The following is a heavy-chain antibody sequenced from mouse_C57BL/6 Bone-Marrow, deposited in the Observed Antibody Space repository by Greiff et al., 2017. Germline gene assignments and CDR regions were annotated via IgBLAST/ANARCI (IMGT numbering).Heavy chain of an antibody. D-gene: IGHD2-4*01. CDR3: TFFYYDSDWFAY. Sequence: VQLQQSGAELVRPGASVKLSCTASGFNFKDDYMHWVKQRPEQGLEWIGGIDPEYGDTEYSSKFQGKATITADTSSNTAYLPLSSLTSEDTAVYYCTFFYYDSDWFAYGGQGTLVTVSA. CDR1: GFNFKDDY. CDR2: IDPEYGDT. J-gene: IGHJ3*01. V-gene: IGHV14-4*01.